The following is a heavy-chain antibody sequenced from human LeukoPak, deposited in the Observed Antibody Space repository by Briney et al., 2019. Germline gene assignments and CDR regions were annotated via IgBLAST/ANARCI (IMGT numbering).Heavy chain of an antibody. CDR3: ARGTIFGVVMYYYYMDV. J-gene: IGHJ6*03. D-gene: IGHD3-3*01. CDR1: GGSFSGYY. CDR2: INHSGST. Sequence: PSETLSLTCAVYGGSFSGYYWSWIRRPPGKGLEWIGEINHSGSTNYNPSLKSRVTISVDTSKNQFSLKLSSVTAADTAVYYCARGTIFGVVMYYYYMDVWGKGTTVTVSS. V-gene: IGHV4-34*01.